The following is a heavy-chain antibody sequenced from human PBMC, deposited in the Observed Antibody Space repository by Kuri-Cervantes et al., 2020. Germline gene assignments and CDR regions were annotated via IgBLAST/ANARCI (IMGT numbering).Heavy chain of an antibody. Sequence: GGFLRPSGAASGFTFSSNAMSWVRQAPGKGLEWVSSSSSSSSYIYYADSVKGRFTISRDNAKNSLYLQMNSLRAEDTAVYYCARGAAMGKPFDYWGQGTLVTVSS. J-gene: IGHJ4*02. D-gene: IGHD5-18*01. CDR1: GFTFSSNA. CDR2: SSSSSSYI. V-gene: IGHV3-21*01. CDR3: ARGAAMGKPFDY.